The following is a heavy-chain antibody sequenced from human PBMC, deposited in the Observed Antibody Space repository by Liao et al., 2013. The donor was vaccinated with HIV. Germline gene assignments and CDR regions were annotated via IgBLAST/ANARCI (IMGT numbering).Heavy chain of an antibody. D-gene: IGHD3-22*01. J-gene: IGHJ4*02. V-gene: IGHV4-4*07. CDR2: FYISGYI. Sequence: QVQLQESGPGLVKPSETLSLTCAVSGASISTYYWSWIRQPAGKGLEWIGRFYISGYIDYNPSLRSRVTMSADTSKNQFSLKLTSVTAADTAVYYCAREQTYYYESSGSLFDYWGQGILVTVSS. CDR1: GASISTYY. CDR3: AREQTYYYESSGSLFDY.